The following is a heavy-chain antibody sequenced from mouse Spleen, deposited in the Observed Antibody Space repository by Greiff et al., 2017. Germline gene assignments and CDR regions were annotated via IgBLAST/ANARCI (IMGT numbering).Heavy chain of an antibody. D-gene: IGHD2-3*01. V-gene: IGHV1-55*01. CDR2: IYPGSGST. J-gene: IGHJ4*01. CDR3: ARSSYDGYYPYAMDY. Sequence: QVQLQQPGAELVKPGASVKMSCKASGYTFTSYWITWVKQRPGQGLEWIGDIYPGSGSTNYNEKFKSKATLTVDTSSSTAYMQLSSLTSEDSAVYYCARSSYDGYYPYAMDYWGQGTSVTVSS. CDR1: GYTFTSYW.